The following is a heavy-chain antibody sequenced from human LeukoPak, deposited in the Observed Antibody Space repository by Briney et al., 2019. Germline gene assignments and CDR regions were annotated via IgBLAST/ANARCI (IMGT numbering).Heavy chain of an antibody. CDR1: GFTFSNFA. V-gene: IGHV3-30*04. J-gene: IGHJ4*02. CDR3: VKEGVEYSYSYGDY. D-gene: IGHD3-16*01. Sequence: GGSLRLSCAASGFTFSNFAMHWVRQAPGKGLEWVSVISYDGGDKYYAESMKGRITISRDNAENTLYLQMNNLRPDDTAFYFCVKEGVEYSYSYGDYWGQGTLVTVSS. CDR2: ISYDGGDK.